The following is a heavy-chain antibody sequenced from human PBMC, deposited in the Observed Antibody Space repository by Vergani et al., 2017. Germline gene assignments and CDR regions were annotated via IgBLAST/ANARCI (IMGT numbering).Heavy chain of an antibody. J-gene: IGHJ4*02. D-gene: IGHD5-12*01. Sequence: EVQLLESGGGLVQPGGSLRLSCEASVFSFPGYAMSWVRQAPGKGLEWVSSVSGSSATPYYADSVKGRFIISRDNSKNTLPLQMNSLRADDTAVYYCTKCSRGYTGYFFDYWGQGTLATVSS. CDR2: VSGSSATP. CDR3: TKCSRGYTGYFFDY. CDR1: VFSFPGYA. V-gene: IGHV3-23*01.